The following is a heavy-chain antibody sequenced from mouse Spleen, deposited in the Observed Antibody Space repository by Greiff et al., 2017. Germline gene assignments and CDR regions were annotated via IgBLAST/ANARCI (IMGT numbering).Heavy chain of an antibody. CDR3: AVRDWYFDV. D-gene: IGHD1-1*01. Sequence: VQLQQPGAELVMPGASVKLSCKASGYTFTSYWMHWVKQRPGQGLEWIGEIDPSDSYTNYNQKFKGKATLTVDKSSSTAYMQLSSLTSEDSAVYYCAVRDWYFDVWGTGTTVTVSS. CDR1: GYTFTSYW. J-gene: IGHJ1*03. CDR2: IDPSDSYT. V-gene: IGHV1-69*01.